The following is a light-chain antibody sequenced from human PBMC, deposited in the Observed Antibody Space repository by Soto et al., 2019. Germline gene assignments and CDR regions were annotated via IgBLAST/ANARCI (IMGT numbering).Light chain of an antibody. V-gene: IGKV1-39*01. CDR1: QSVGNY. Sequence: DIQMTQSPSSLSASVGDRVTISCRASQSVGNYLNWYQQKPDKAPNLLIYGASTLQSGVPSRFSGSGSGTDFPLTISSLQPEDFATYYCQQSYSTPLTFGPGTTVDIK. CDR2: GAS. CDR3: QQSYSTPLT. J-gene: IGKJ3*01.